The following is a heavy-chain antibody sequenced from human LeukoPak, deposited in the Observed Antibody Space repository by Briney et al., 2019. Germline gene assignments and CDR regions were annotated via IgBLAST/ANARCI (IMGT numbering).Heavy chain of an antibody. CDR3: ARDHYDSSGSTYGMDV. CDR1: GGSISSGGYY. Sequence: SQTLSLTCTVSGGSISSGGYYWSWIRQHPGKGLEWIGYIYYSGSTYYNPSLKSRVTISVDTSKNQFSLKLSSVTAADTAVYYCARDHYDSSGSTYGMDVWGQGTTVTVSS. J-gene: IGHJ6*02. D-gene: IGHD3-22*01. CDR2: IYYSGST. V-gene: IGHV4-31*03.